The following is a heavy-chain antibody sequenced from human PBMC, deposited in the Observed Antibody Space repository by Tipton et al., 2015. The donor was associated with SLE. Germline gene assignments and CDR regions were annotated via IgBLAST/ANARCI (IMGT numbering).Heavy chain of an antibody. CDR1: GGSISGYY. J-gene: IGHJ2*01. V-gene: IGHV4-59*01. CDR3: ARDRYCGAGSCFDWYFDL. CDR2: IHYRGST. D-gene: IGHD2-15*01. Sequence: TLSLTCTVSGGSISGYYWSWVRQPPGQGLEWIGYIHYRGSTNYNPSLKSRVTISLDTSENQFSLKLSSVTAADTAVYYCARDRYCGAGSCFDWYFDLWGRGARVTVSS.